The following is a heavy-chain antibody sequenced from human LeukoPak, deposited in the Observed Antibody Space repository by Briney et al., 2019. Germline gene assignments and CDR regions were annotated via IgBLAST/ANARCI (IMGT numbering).Heavy chain of an antibody. CDR3: ASSPNFSEAFDN. CDR1: GFTFSTYS. D-gene: IGHD2-8*01. V-gene: IGHV3-21*01. CDR2: TSSRGSYI. Sequence: GGSLRLSCAASGFTFSTYSMNWVRQAPGKGLEWVSSTSSRGSYIQYADSVRGRFTLSRDNAKNSLSLQMNSLRAEDTALYCCASSPNFSEAFDNWGRGTLVIVSS. J-gene: IGHJ4*02.